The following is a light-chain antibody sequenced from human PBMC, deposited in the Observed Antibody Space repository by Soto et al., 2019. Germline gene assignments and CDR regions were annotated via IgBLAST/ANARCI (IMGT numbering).Light chain of an antibody. CDR1: QSDTAKY. Sequence: EIVLTQSPGTLSLSPGERVTLSCRASQSDTAKYSVWYQQKHGQAPRLVIYGTSTRATGIPDRFSGSGSGTVFTLTISRVEPEDFAVYYCQQYDGSVYTFGQGTKLEI. V-gene: IGKV3-20*01. CDR2: GTS. J-gene: IGKJ2*01. CDR3: QQYDGSVYT.